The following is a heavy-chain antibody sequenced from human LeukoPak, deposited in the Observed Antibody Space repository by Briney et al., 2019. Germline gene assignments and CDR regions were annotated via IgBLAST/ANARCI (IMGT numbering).Heavy chain of an antibody. J-gene: IGHJ4*02. CDR3: ARVRSGSKFDY. CDR2: INHSGST. V-gene: IGHV4-39*07. Sequence: SETLSLTCTVSGGSISSSSYYWGWIRQPPGKGLEWIGEINHSGSTNYNPSLKSRVTMSVDTSKNQFSLKLSSVTAADTAVYYCARVRSGSKFDYWGQGTLVTVSS. CDR1: GGSISSSSYY. D-gene: IGHD1-26*01.